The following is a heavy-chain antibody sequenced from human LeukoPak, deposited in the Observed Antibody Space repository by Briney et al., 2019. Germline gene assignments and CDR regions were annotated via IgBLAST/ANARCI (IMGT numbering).Heavy chain of an antibody. D-gene: IGHD6-19*01. V-gene: IGHV1-24*01. CDR2: FDPEDGET. CDR3: ATDRGRIAVAGLKLRTYYGMDV. CDR1: GYTLTELS. Sequence: ASVKVSCKVSGYTLTELSMHWVRQAPGKGLEWMGGFDPEDGETIYAQKFQGGVTMTEDTSTDTAYMELSSPRSEDTAVYYCATDRGRIAVAGLKLRTYYGMDVWGQGTTVTVSS. J-gene: IGHJ6*02.